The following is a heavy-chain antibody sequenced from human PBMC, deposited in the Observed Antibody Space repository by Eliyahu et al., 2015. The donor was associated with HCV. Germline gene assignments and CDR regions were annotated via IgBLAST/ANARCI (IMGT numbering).Heavy chain of an antibody. J-gene: IGHJ4*02. CDR1: GXPFSTYS. Sequence: EVQLVESGGGLVRPGGSLRLXXAASGXPFSTYSMNWVRQAPGRGLEWVSSITRSSSSIYYADSVKGRFTISRDNAKNSLYLHMNSLRAEDTAVYYCARELAGLAVAARDRFDYWGQGILVTVSS. CDR3: ARELAGLAVAARDRFDY. CDR2: ITRSSSSI. V-gene: IGHV3-21*01. D-gene: IGHD6-19*01.